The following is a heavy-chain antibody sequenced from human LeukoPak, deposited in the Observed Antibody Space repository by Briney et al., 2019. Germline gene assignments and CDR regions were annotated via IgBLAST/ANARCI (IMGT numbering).Heavy chain of an antibody. Sequence: SETLSLTCTVSGASLSSGSYYWSWFRQPAGKGLEWIGRIYTSGSTNYNPSLKSRVTISVDTSKNQFSLKLSSVTAADTAVYYCASFGFGEFVYWGQGTLVTVSS. J-gene: IGHJ4*02. CDR1: GASLSSGSYY. D-gene: IGHD3-10*01. CDR3: ASFGFGEFVY. V-gene: IGHV4-61*02. CDR2: IYTSGST.